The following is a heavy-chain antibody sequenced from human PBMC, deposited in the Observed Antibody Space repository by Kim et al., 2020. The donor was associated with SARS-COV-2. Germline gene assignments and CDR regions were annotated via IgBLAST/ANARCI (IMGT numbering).Heavy chain of an antibody. CDR3: ARVKGITMVRGDYFYYGMAV. CDR1: GFTFSSYA. Sequence: GGSLRLSCAASGFTFSSYAIHWVRQAPGKGLEWVAVISFDGSNKYYVDSVKGRFTISRDNSKNTLYLQMNSLRVEDTAMYYCARVKGITMVRGDYFYYGMAVWGQGTTVTVFS. V-gene: IGHV3-30*04. D-gene: IGHD3-10*01. CDR2: ISFDGSNK. J-gene: IGHJ6*02.